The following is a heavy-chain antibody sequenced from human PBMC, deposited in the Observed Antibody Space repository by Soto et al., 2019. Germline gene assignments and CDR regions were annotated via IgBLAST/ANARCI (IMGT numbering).Heavy chain of an antibody. V-gene: IGHV1-3*01. D-gene: IGHD2-2*02. CDR2: INAGNGNT. CDR1: GYTFTSYA. J-gene: IGHJ5*02. Sequence: QVQLVQSGGEVKKPGASVKVSCKASGYTFTSYAMHWVRQAPGQRLEWMGWINAGNGNTKYSQKFQGRVTITRDTSASAAHMGLSSLRSEDTAVYYCAGARSCSSTSCYRFDPWGQGTLVPVSS. CDR3: AGARSCSSTSCYRFDP.